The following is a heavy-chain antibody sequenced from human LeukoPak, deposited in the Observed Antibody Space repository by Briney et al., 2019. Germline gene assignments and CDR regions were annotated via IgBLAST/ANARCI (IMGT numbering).Heavy chain of an antibody. Sequence: ASVKVSCKASGYTFTSYDINWVRQATGQGLEWMGWTNPNSGNTGYAQKFQGRVTMTRNTSISTAYMELSSLRSEDTAVYYCARGDNSIAAGTGSYYFDYWGQGTLVTVSS. CDR2: TNPNSGNT. J-gene: IGHJ4*02. V-gene: IGHV1-8*01. CDR3: ARGDNSIAAGTGSYYFDY. D-gene: IGHD6-19*01. CDR1: GYTFTSYD.